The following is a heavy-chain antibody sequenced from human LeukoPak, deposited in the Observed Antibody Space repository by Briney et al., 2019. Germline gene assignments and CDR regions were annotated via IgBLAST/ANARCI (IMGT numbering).Heavy chain of an antibody. CDR3: ARDGWWDPNRHAFDL. V-gene: IGHV1-18*01. CDR1: GYTFASYV. J-gene: IGHJ3*01. Sequence: GASVKVSCKASGYTFASYVISWVRQAPGQGLEWMGWIRGHNGDTNYAQNFQDRVTMTTDTSTNTAYMEMRSLRSDDTAIYYCARDGWWDPNRHAFDLWGQGTVVTVSS. D-gene: IGHD2-15*01. CDR2: IRGHNGDT.